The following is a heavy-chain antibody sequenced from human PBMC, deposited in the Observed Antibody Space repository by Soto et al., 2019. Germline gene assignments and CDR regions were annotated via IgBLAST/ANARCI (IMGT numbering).Heavy chain of an antibody. V-gene: IGHV4-34*01. CDR2: INHSGST. CDR3: ARGIAAAGTRWFDP. Sequence: QVQLQQWGAGLLKPSETLSLTCAVYGGSFSGYYWSWIRQPPGKGLEWIGEINHSGSTNYNPSLKIRVTISVDTSKNQFSLKLSAVTAADTAVYYCARGIAAAGTRWFDPWGQGTLVTVSS. J-gene: IGHJ5*02. D-gene: IGHD6-13*01. CDR1: GGSFSGYY.